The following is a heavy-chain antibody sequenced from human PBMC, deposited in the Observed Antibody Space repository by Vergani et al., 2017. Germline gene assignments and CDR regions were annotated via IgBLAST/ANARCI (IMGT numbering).Heavy chain of an antibody. Sequence: QVQLEESGGGVVQPGRSLRLSCAGSGFTLSSHAMHWVRQAPGKGLEWVAFIWYDGSKEYYADSVKGRFTISRDNSKNTLYLQMNNLRAADTAVYYCARSGCCAHGVCYMTYYYYMDGWGKGTAVTVSS. CDR3: ARSGCCAHGVCYMTYYYYMDG. V-gene: IGHV3-33*01. CDR1: GFTLSSHA. J-gene: IGHJ6*03. D-gene: IGHD2-8*01. CDR2: IWYDGSKE.